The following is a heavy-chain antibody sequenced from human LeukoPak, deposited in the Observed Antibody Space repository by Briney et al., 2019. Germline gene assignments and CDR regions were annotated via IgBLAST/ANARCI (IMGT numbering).Heavy chain of an antibody. D-gene: IGHD2-21*01. CDR3: AKDSDPPY. CDR2: ISWNSGSI. CDR1: GFTFDDYA. V-gene: IGHV3-9*01. Sequence: GRSPRLSCAASGFTFDDYAMHWVRQAPGKGLEWVSGISWNSGSIGYADSVKGRFTISRDNAKNSLYLQMNSLRAEDTALYYCAKDSDPPYWGQGTLVTVSS. J-gene: IGHJ4*02.